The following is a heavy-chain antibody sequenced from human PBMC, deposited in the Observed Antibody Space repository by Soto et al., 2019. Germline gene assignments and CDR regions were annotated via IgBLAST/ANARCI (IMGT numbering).Heavy chain of an antibody. Sequence: VASVKVSCKASGYTFTSYYMHWVRQAPGQGLEWMGIINPSGGSTSYAQKFQGRVTMTRDTSMSTVYMELSSLRSEDTAVYYCARDMRTENIAAAGLYYYCGMDVWGQGTTVTVSS. CDR1: GYTFTSYY. V-gene: IGHV1-46*01. CDR2: INPSGGST. CDR3: ARDMRTENIAAAGLYYYCGMDV. J-gene: IGHJ6*02. D-gene: IGHD6-13*01.